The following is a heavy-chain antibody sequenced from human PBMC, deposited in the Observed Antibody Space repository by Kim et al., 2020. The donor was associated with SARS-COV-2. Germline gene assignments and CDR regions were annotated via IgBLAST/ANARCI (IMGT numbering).Heavy chain of an antibody. CDR1: GFTFSSYA. V-gene: IGHV3-30-3*01. J-gene: IGHJ4*02. CDR2: ISYDGSNK. CDR3: ARGDGSYYGGYFDY. Sequence: GGSLRLSCAASGFTFSSYAMHWVRQAPGKGLEWVAVISYDGSNKYYADSVKGRFTISRDNSKNTLYLQMNSLRAEDTAVYYCARGDGSYYGGYFDYWGQGTLVTVSS. D-gene: IGHD1-26*01.